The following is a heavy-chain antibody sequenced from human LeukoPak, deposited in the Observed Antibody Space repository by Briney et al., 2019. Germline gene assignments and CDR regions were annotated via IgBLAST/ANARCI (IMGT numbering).Heavy chain of an antibody. J-gene: IGHJ4*02. CDR1: GFTFSSYA. D-gene: IGHD5-18*01. CDR3: AKIAQLWLQFLDY. Sequence: SGGSLRLSCAASGFTFSSYAMSWVRQSPRKGLEWVSAISGSGGSTYYADSVKGRFTISRDNSKNTLYLQMNSLRAEDTAVYYCAKIAQLWLQFLDYWGQGTLVTVSS. V-gene: IGHV3-23*01. CDR2: ISGSGGST.